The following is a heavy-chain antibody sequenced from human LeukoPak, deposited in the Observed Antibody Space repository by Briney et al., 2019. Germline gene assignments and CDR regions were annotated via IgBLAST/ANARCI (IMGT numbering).Heavy chain of an antibody. CDR1: GFTFGSYA. CDR2: ISGSGGST. J-gene: IGHJ6*02. CDR3: AKDRAGYCSSTSCPRGMDV. D-gene: IGHD2-2*01. V-gene: IGHV3-23*01. Sequence: GGSLRLSCAASGFTFGSYAMSWVRQAPGKGLEWVSAISGSGGSTYYADSVKGRFTISRDNSKNTLYLQMNSLRAEDTAVYYCAKDRAGYCSSTSCPRGMDVWGQGTTVTVSS.